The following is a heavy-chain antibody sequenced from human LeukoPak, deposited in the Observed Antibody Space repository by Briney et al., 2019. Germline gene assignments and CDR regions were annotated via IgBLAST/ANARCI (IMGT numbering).Heavy chain of an antibody. CDR2: IIPIFGTA. J-gene: IGHJ6*03. CDR1: GGTFSSYA. V-gene: IGHV1-69*05. D-gene: IGHD1-7*01. Sequence: SVKVSCKASGGTFSSYAISWARQAPGQGLEWMGGIIPIFGTANYAQKFQGRVTITTDESTSTAYMELSSLRSEDTAVYYCARGMEVPHLVNYYYYYYMDVWGKGTTVTVSS. CDR3: ARGMEVPHLVNYYYYYYMDV.